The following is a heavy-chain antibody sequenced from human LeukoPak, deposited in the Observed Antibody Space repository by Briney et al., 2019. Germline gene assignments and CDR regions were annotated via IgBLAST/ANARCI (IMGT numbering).Heavy chain of an antibody. CDR2: ISGNGGST. CDR3: AKDRRDWGLFDY. Sequence: GGSLRLSCAASGFTFDDYAMHWVRQAPGKGLEWVSLISGNGGSTYYADSVKGLFTISRDNNKNSLYLQMNSLRTEDTAFYYCAKDRRDWGLFDYWGQGTLVTVSS. V-gene: IGHV3-43*02. CDR1: GFTFDDYA. J-gene: IGHJ4*02. D-gene: IGHD7-27*01.